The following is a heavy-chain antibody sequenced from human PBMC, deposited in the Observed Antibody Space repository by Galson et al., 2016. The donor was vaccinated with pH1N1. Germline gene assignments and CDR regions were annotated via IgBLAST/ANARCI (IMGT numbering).Heavy chain of an antibody. CDR1: GFTFSSYG. CDR2: ISFDASNK. J-gene: IGHJ4*02. V-gene: IGHV3-30*18. CDR3: ANDYGWLATVTSAYYDY. Sequence: SLRLSCAASGFTFSSYGMHWVRQAPGKGLEWVAVISFDASNKYYADSVKGRFTISRDNSKNTLYLQMNSLRAEDTAVYYCANDYGWLATVTSAYYDYWGQGTLVTVSS. D-gene: IGHD6-19*01.